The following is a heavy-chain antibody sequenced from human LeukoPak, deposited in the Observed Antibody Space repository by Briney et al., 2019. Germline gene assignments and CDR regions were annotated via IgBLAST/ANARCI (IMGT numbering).Heavy chain of an antibody. CDR2: INPNSGGT. Sequence: ASVKASCKASGYTFTGYYMHWVRQAPGQGLEWMGWINPNSGGTNYAQKFQGRVTMTRDTSISTAYMELSRLRSDDTAVYYCARDGIVVVPAAMFEKSDYYYYMDVWGKGTTVTVSS. V-gene: IGHV1-2*02. CDR1: GYTFTGYY. J-gene: IGHJ6*03. CDR3: ARDGIVVVPAAMFEKSDYYYYMDV. D-gene: IGHD2-2*01.